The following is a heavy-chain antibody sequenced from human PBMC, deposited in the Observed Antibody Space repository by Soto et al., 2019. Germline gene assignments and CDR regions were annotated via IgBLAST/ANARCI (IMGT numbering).Heavy chain of an antibody. V-gene: IGHV6-1*01. D-gene: IGHD2-2*01. CDR2: TYYRSRWYN. CDR1: GDSVSNTGAA. CDR3: TRGKSGSVVAHFEY. Sequence: PSQTLSLTCAISGDSVSNTGAAWNWIRQSPSRGLEWLGRTYYRSRWYNDYAVSVKGRMTINPDTSKNQFSLQLNSVTPEDTALYYCTRGKSGSVVAHFEYWGQGSLVTVS. J-gene: IGHJ4*02.